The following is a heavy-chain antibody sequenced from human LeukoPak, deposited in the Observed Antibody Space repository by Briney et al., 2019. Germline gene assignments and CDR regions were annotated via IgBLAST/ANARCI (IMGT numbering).Heavy chain of an antibody. Sequence: GGSLRLSCAASGFTFSDYSMNWVRQAPGKGLEWVSSTISTGSYISYADSVKGRFTISRDNAKNSLYLQMNSLRAEDTAVYYCARREAVAGGAHFDYWGQGTLVTVSS. CDR3: ARREAVAGGAHFDY. V-gene: IGHV3-21*01. CDR1: GFTFSDYS. CDR2: TISTGSYI. D-gene: IGHD6-19*01. J-gene: IGHJ4*02.